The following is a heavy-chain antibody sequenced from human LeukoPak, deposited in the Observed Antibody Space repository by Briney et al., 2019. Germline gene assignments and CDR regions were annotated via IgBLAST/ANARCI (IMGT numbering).Heavy chain of an antibody. Sequence: GSLRLSCAASGFTVSSNYMSWVRQAPGKGVEWVSVIYSGGSTYYADSVKGRFTISRDNSKNTLYLQMNSLRAEDTAVYYCARGYYYDSSGLDAFDIWGQGTMVTVSS. CDR1: GFTVSSNY. CDR3: ARGYYYDSSGLDAFDI. V-gene: IGHV3-66*02. J-gene: IGHJ3*02. D-gene: IGHD3-22*01. CDR2: IYSGGST.